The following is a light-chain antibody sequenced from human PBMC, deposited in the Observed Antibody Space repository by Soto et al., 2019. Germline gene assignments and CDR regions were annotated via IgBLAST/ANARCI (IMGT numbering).Light chain of an antibody. Sequence: DIQMTQSPSTVSASVGDAVTITCRASQGISTWLAWYQQKPGKAPNLLIYDASTLESGGPSGFSGSGSGTEFTLTNSSLQPDDSATYYCQQYNSYPYTFGQGTKLEIK. CDR2: DAS. CDR3: QQYNSYPYT. J-gene: IGKJ2*01. CDR1: QGISTW. V-gene: IGKV1-5*01.